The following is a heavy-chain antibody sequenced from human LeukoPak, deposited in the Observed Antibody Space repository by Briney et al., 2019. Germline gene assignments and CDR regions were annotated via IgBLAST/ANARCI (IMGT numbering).Heavy chain of an antibody. V-gene: IGHV3-21*01. J-gene: IGHJ5*01. CDR3: ARVAVSGPTGWFDS. D-gene: IGHD2-8*02. CDR1: GFALKSYS. Sequence: GGSLRLSCGGSGFALKSYSLTWVRQAPGKGLEWVSSISSTSAYIHYADSVKGRFTISRDNVDNVVYLEMNGLRAEDTATYYCARVAVSGPTGWFDSWGPGTLVIASS. CDR2: ISSTSAYI.